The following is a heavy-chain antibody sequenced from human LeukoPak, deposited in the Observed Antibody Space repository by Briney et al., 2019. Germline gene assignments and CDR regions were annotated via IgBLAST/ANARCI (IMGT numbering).Heavy chain of an antibody. J-gene: IGHJ4*02. V-gene: IGHV4-59*08. CDR2: IYYSGST. CDR3: ASTSGSYRMDY. D-gene: IGHD1-26*01. Sequence: PSETLSLTCTVSGGSISSYYWSWIRQPPGKGLEWIGYIYYSGSTNYSPSLKSRVTISVDTSKNQFSLKLSSVTAADTAVYYCASTSGSYRMDYWGQGTLVTVSS. CDR1: GGSISSYY.